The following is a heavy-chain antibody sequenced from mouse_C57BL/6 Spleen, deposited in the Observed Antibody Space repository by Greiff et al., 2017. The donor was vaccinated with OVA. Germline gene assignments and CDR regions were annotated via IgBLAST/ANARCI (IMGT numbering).Heavy chain of an antibody. V-gene: IGHV1-64*01. CDR1: GYTFTSYW. CDR2: IHPNSGST. Sequence: VQLQQPGAELVKPGASVKLSCKASGYTFTSYWMHWVKQRPGQGLAWIGMIHPNSGSTNYNEKFKSKATLTVDKSSSTAYMQLSSLTSEDSAVYYCARQDYSNYPFAYWGQGTLVTVSA. CDR3: ARQDYSNYPFAY. J-gene: IGHJ3*01. D-gene: IGHD2-5*01.